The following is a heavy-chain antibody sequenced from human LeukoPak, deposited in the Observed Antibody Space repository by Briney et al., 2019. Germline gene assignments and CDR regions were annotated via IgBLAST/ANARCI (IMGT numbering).Heavy chain of an antibody. V-gene: IGHV1-69*04. CDR2: IIPILGIA. CDR1: GGTFSSYA. Sequence: ASVKVSCKASGGTFSSYAISWVRQAPGQGLEWMGRIIPILGIANYAQKFQGRVTITADKSTSTAYMELSSLRSEDTAVYYCARDLRDYVWGSYRYLVYWGQGTLVTVSS. D-gene: IGHD3-16*02. CDR3: ARDLRDYVWGSYRYLVY. J-gene: IGHJ4*02.